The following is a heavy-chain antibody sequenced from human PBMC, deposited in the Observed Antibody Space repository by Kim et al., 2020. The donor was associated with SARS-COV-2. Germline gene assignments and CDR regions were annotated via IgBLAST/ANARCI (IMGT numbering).Heavy chain of an antibody. CDR2: IFYTGST. CDR3: ARDNYDILTGSGLADA. CDR1: GGSISSSGYY. V-gene: IGHV4-31*03. D-gene: IGHD3-9*01. Sequence: SETLSLTCTVSGGSISSSGYYWSWIRQHPGKGLEWFGYIFYTGSTYYNPSLKSRVTISVDTSKNQFSLKLSSVTAADTAVYYRARDNYDILTGSGLADA. J-gene: IGHJ3*01.